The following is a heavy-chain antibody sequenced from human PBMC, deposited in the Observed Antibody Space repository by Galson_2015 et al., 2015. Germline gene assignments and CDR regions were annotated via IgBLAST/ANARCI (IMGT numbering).Heavy chain of an antibody. CDR3: ANSGSGSGLYYYYMDV. V-gene: IGHV3-23*01. D-gene: IGHD3-10*01. CDR1: GFTFSSYA. CDR2: ISGSGGGT. Sequence: SLRLSCAASGFTFSSYAMSWLRQAPGQGLEWVSAISGSGGGTYYADSVKGRFTISRDNSKNTLYLRMSSLRAEDTAVYYCANSGSGSGLYYYYMDVWGKGTTVTVSS. J-gene: IGHJ6*03.